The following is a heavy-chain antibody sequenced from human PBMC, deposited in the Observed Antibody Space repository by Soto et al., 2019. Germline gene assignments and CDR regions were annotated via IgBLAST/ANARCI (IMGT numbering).Heavy chain of an antibody. CDR1: GGSISSYY. CDR3: ARDLNTGTGNY. Sequence: PSETLSLTCTVSGGSISSYYLSWIRQPPGKGLEWIGYIYYSGSTNYNPSLKSRVTISVDTSKNQFSLKLSSVTAADTAVYYCARDLNTGTGNYWGQGTLVTVSS. V-gene: IGHV4-59*01. D-gene: IGHD2-8*02. CDR2: IYYSGST. J-gene: IGHJ4*02.